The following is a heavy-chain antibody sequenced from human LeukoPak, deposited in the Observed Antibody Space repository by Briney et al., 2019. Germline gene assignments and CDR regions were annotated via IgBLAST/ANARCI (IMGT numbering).Heavy chain of an antibody. Sequence: PGGSLRLSCAASGFTFSSYSMTWVRQAPGKGLEWVANIKQDGSEKYYVDSVKGRFTISRDNAKNSLYLQMNSLRAEDTAVYYCARRYFDSWGQGTLVTVSS. CDR3: ARRYFDS. J-gene: IGHJ4*02. CDR1: GFTFSSYS. CDR2: IKQDGSEK. V-gene: IGHV3-7*01. D-gene: IGHD2-15*01.